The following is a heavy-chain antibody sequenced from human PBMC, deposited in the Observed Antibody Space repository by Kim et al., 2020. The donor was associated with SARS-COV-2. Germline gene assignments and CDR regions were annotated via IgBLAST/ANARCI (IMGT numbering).Heavy chain of an antibody. CDR2: ISYDGSNK. Sequence: GGSLRLSCAASGFTFSSYAMHWVRQAPGKGLEWVAVISYDGSNKYYADSVKGRFTISRDNSKNTLYLQMNSLRAEDTAVYYCARDITGTTLSGLWSDAF. D-gene: IGHD1-7*01. CDR3: ARDITGTTLSGLWSDAF. CDR1: GFTFSSYA. V-gene: IGHV3-30-3*01. J-gene: IGHJ3*01.